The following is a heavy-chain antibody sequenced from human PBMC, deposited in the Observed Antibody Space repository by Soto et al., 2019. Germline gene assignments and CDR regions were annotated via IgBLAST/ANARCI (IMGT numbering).Heavy chain of an antibody. J-gene: IGHJ4*02. V-gene: IGHV4-39*01. CDR1: DDSINSDKYY. CDR3: ARLEGLATISYYFDF. Sequence: QLQLQESGPGLVKPSETLSLTCSVSDDSINSDKYYWCWIRQPPGKGLEWLGSIYYRGNAYYNPYLQTRVTISLDKSKSKFSLERKSVTAADSAVYFCARLEGLATISYYFDFWGPGALVTVSS. CDR2: IYYRGNA. D-gene: IGHD3-9*01.